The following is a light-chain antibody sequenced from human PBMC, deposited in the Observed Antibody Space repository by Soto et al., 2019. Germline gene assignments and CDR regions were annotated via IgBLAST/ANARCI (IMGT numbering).Light chain of an antibody. CDR3: QQYYNWPPGT. V-gene: IGKV3-15*01. CDR1: QSISSS. J-gene: IGKJ1*01. CDR2: HAS. Sequence: EIVLTQSPATLSVSPGERATLSCRASQSISSSLAWYQQQPGQAPRLLIYHASTRAAGIPARFSGSVSGTEFTLTISSLQSEDFAVYHCQQYYNWPPGTFGQGTKVEIK.